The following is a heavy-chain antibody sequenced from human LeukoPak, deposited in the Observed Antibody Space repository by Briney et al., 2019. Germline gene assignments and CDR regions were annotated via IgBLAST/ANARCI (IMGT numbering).Heavy chain of an antibody. CDR1: GFTFSSSW. D-gene: IGHD6-19*01. CDR2: IKEDGSAK. V-gene: IGHV3-7*01. CDR3: ARDAFTDSSGWYRWYFDY. Sequence: GGSLRLSCAASGFTFSSSWMTWVRQAPGKGLEWVANIKEDGSAKNYAGSVRGRFTVSRDSAKNSLYLQMNSLRAEDTAVYYCARDAFTDSSGWYRWYFDYWGQGTLVTVSS. J-gene: IGHJ4*02.